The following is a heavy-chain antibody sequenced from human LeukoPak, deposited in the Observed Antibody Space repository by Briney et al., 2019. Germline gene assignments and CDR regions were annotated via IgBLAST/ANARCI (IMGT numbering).Heavy chain of an antibody. CDR1: GFTFSRYA. V-gene: IGHV3-23*01. CDR3: AKGLSSWYLDTPDY. J-gene: IGHJ4*02. CDR2: ISGSDSYT. Sequence: GGSLRLSCAASGFTFSRYAMNWVRQAPGKGLEWVSSISGSDSYTYYADSVKGRFTISRDNSKNTLYLQMNSLRAEDTAVYFCAKGLSSWYLDTPDYWGQGTLVTVSS. D-gene: IGHD6-13*01.